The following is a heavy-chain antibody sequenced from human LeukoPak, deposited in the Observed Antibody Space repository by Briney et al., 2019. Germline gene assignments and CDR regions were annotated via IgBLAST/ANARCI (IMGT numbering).Heavy chain of an antibody. CDR3: ARDSKDNIAAADYYFDY. D-gene: IGHD6-13*01. CDR1: GFTVSSSY. V-gene: IGHV3-53*01. CDR2: IYSGGST. J-gene: IGHJ4*02. Sequence: GGSLRLSCAASGFTVSSSYMSWVRQAPGKGLEWVSVIYSGGSTYYADSVKGRFTISRAKNTLYLQMNSLRAEDTAVYYCARDSKDNIAAADYYFDYWGQGTLVTVSS.